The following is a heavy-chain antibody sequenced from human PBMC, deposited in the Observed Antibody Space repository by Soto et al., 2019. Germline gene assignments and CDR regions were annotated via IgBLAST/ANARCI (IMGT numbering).Heavy chain of an antibody. CDR1: GVTFSGSA. J-gene: IGHJ6*02. CDR2: IRSKAHSYAT. CDR3: TRATEAYYDFWSGYSVFVYGMDV. D-gene: IGHD3-3*01. V-gene: IGHV3-73*01. Sequence: PGESLSLSCAASGVTFSGSAMHWVRQASGQGLEWVGRIRSKAHSYATAYAASLTGRFTISRDDSKNTAYLQMNSLKTEDTAVYYCTRATEAYYDFWSGYSVFVYGMDVWGQGTTGTVSS.